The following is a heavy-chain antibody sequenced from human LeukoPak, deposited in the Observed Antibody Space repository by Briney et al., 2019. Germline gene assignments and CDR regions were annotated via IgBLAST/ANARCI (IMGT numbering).Heavy chain of an antibody. V-gene: IGHV4-59*02. J-gene: IGHJ4*02. CDR2: ISYSGST. CDR3: ARQEDPTYGGIDY. CDR1: GGPVSGNY. D-gene: IGHD4-23*01. Sequence: PSETLSLTCNVSGGPVSGNYWSWIRQPPGKGLEWIGYISYSGSTNYNPSLKSRVTMSVDTSKNQFSLKLSSVTSADTAVYYCARQEDPTYGGIDYWGQGTLVTVSS.